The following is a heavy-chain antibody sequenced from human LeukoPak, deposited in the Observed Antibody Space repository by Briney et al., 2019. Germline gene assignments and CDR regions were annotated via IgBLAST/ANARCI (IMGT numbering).Heavy chain of an antibody. V-gene: IGHV3-30*18. CDR3: AKTTGYCSGGSCHWPFDY. CDR2: ISYDGSNK. D-gene: IGHD2-15*01. J-gene: IGHJ4*02. CDR1: GFTFSSYG. Sequence: GRSLRLSCAASGFTFSSYGMHWVRQAPGKGLEWVAVISYDGSNKYYADSVKGRFTISRDNSKNTLYLQMNSLRVEDTAVYYCAKTTGYCSGGSCHWPFDYWGQGTLVTVSS.